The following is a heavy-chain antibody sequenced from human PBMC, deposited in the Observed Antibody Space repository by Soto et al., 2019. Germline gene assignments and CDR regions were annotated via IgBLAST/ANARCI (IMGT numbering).Heavy chain of an antibody. CDR1: GGSISVYY. D-gene: IGHD1-26*01. Sequence: PSETLSLTYTISGGSISVYYWSWVRQPPGHELEWIGYSYASGSPYYNPSLRSRVTIPADTSKNQISLKLTSPTAAETAVYYCARGVGSSPPRYWGRGTLVTVSS. V-gene: IGHV4-59*01. CDR2: SYASGSP. CDR3: ARGVGSSPPRY. J-gene: IGHJ4*02.